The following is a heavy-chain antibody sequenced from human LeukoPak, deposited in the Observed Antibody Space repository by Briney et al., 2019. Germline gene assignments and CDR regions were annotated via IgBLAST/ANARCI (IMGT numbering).Heavy chain of an antibody. J-gene: IGHJ6*02. Sequence: GESLKISCKGSGYSFTSYWIGWGRPMPGKGVEWMGIIYPGDSDTRYSPSFQGQVSISADKSISTAYLQWSSLKASDTAMYYCARGCCTNGVCLYGMDVWGQGTTVTVSS. CDR3: ARGCCTNGVCLYGMDV. CDR2: IYPGDSDT. D-gene: IGHD2-8*01. V-gene: IGHV5-51*01. CDR1: GYSFTSYW.